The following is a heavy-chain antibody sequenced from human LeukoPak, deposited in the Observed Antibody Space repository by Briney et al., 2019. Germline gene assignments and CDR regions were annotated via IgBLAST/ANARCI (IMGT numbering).Heavy chain of an antibody. CDR3: AKDRGGYTYYPFLSYFFDS. D-gene: IGHD5-12*01. Sequence: GGSLRLSCAASGFTFSAYAIHWVRQAPGKGLEWVTVISYDGNYRNYADSVKGRFTVSRDDSKNTLYLQMNSLTTEDTAVYYCAKDRGGYTYYPFLSYFFDSWGQGTLVTVSS. V-gene: IGHV3-30*18. J-gene: IGHJ4*02. CDR1: GFTFSAYA. CDR2: ISYDGNYR.